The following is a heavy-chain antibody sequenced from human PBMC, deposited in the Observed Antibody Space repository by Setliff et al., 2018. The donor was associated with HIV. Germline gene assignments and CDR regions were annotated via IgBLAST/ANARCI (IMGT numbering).Heavy chain of an antibody. V-gene: IGHV7-4-1*02. Sequence: ASVKVSCKASGYTFNNYAMNWVRQAPGQGLELMGWINTNTGNPTYAQGFTGRFVFSLDTSVSTAYLQISSLKAEDTAVYYCAREGSGSYWVGYYYYYYYMDVWGKGTTVTVSS. J-gene: IGHJ6*03. CDR1: GYTFNNYA. CDR3: AREGSGSYWVGYYYYYYYMDV. CDR2: INTNTGNP. D-gene: IGHD3-10*01.